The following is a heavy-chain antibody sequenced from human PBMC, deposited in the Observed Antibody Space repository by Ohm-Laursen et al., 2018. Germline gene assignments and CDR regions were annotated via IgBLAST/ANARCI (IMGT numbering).Heavy chain of an antibody. CDR3: ARGQYSSGLAPFDY. CDR1: GFVFSTYG. CDR2: IWEDGREK. V-gene: IGHV3-33*01. J-gene: IGHJ4*02. D-gene: IGHD6-19*01. Sequence: SLRLSCTASGFVFSTYGMHWVRQAPGKGLEWVAVIWEDGREKYYADSVEGRFTISRDNAKNSLYLQMNSLRAEDTAVYYCARGQYSSGLAPFDYWGQGTLVTVSS.